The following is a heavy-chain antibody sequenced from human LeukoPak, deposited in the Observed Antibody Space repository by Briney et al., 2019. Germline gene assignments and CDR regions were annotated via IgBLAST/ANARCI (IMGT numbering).Heavy chain of an antibody. V-gene: IGHV3-23*01. CDR2: ISGSGGST. J-gene: IGHJ6*02. D-gene: IGHD3-10*01. Sequence: GGSLRLSCAASGFTFSSYAMSWVRQAPGKGLECVSAISGSGGSTYYADSVKGRFTISRDNSKNTLYLQMNSLRAEDTAVYYCAKATPTPGKYYYYYGMDVWGQGTTVTVSS. CDR3: AKATPTPGKYYYYYGMDV. CDR1: GFTFSSYA.